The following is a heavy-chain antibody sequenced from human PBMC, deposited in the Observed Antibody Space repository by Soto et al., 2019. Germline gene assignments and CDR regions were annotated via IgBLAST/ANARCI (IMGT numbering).Heavy chain of an antibody. CDR2: IYYSGST. J-gene: IGHJ6*02. CDR1: GGSVSSGSYY. Sequence: SETLSLTCTVSGGSVSSGSYYWSWIRQPPGRGLEWIGYIYYSGSTNYNPSLKSRVTISVDTSKNQFSLKLSSVTAADTAVYYCARDRRGYDGYYYYGMDVWGQGTTVTVSS. CDR3: ARDRRGYDGYYYYGMDV. D-gene: IGHD5-12*01. V-gene: IGHV4-61*01.